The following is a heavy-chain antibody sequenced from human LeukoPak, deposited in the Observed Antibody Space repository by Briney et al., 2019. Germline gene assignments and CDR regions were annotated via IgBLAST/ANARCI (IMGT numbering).Heavy chain of an antibody. D-gene: IGHD1-7*01. Sequence: GASVKVSCKVSGYTLTELSMHWVRQAPGKGLEWMGGFDPEDGETIYAQKFQGRVTMTEDTSTDTAYMELSSLRSEDTAVYYCARVSIGYWNYLSSAFDIWGQGTMVTVSS. CDR3: ARVSIGYWNYLSSAFDI. CDR1: GYTLTELS. J-gene: IGHJ3*02. V-gene: IGHV1-24*01. CDR2: FDPEDGET.